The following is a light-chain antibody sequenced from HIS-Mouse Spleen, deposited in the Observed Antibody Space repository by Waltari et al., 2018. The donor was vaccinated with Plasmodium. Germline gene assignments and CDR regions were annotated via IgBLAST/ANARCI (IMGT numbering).Light chain of an antibody. CDR2: DAS. V-gene: IGKV3-11*01. CDR3: QQRSNWPRVLT. J-gene: IGKJ4*01. CDR1: QSVSSY. Sequence: DIVLTQSPATLSLSPGERATLSCRASQSVSSYLAWYQQKPGQAPRLLIYDASNRATGIPARFSGSWSGTDFTLTISSLEPEDFAVYYCQQRSNWPRVLTFGGGTKVEIK.